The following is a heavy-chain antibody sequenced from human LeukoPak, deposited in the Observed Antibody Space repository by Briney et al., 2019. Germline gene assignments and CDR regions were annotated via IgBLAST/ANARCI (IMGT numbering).Heavy chain of an antibody. CDR1: GVTFIDYG. CDR2: IWSDATNA. CDR3: ARDYSWVLDS. V-gene: IGHV3-33*01. J-gene: IGHJ4*02. D-gene: IGHD2-21*01. Sequence: PGGSLRLSCAASGVTFIDYGMHWVRQAPGKGLEWVAIIWSDATNAYYADSVKGRFTISRDNSKNTVSLQMNSLRAEDTAVYYCARDYSWVLDSWGQGTLVTVSS.